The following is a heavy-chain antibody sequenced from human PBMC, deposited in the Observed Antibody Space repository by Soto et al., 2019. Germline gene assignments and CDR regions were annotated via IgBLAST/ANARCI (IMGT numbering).Heavy chain of an antibody. CDR3: ARARWYDAFDV. D-gene: IGHD2-15*01. V-gene: IGHV4-38-2*01. J-gene: IGHJ3*01. CDR1: GFFISSGNY. CDR2: IFHGGNT. Sequence: SETLSLTCAVSGFFISSGNYWGWIRKPPGKGLEWIGSIFHGGNTDYNPSRRSRVTISVDMSKNQFSLKLNSVTAADTAVYYCARARWYDAFDVWGQGTVATVSS.